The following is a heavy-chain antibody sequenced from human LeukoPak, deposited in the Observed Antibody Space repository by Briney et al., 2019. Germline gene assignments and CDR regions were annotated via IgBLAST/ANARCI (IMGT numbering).Heavy chain of an antibody. J-gene: IGHJ4*02. CDR3: ASARAGGDTSCSDY. V-gene: IGHV1-2*02. D-gene: IGHD2-2*01. CDR1: GYTFTSYY. Sequence: ASVKVSCKASGYTFTSYYMHWVRQAPGQGLEWMGWINPNSGGTNYAQKFQGRVTMTRTTSISTAYMELSRLTSDDTAVYYCASARAGGDTSCSDYWGQGTLVTVSS. CDR2: INPNSGGT.